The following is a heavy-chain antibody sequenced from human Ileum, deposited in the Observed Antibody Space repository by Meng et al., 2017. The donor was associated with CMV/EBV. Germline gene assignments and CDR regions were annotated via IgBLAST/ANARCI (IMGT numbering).Heavy chain of an antibody. V-gene: IGHV3-23*01. CDR1: GFTFSSYA. J-gene: IGHJ6*02. Sequence: GESLKISCAASGFTFSSYAMSWVRQAPGKGLEWVSAISGNGGSTYYADSVKGRFTISRDNSKNTLYLQMNSLRAEDTAVYYCARALRSNYGMDVWGQGTTVTVSS. CDR2: ISGNGGST. D-gene: IGHD3-3*01. CDR3: ARALRSNYGMDV.